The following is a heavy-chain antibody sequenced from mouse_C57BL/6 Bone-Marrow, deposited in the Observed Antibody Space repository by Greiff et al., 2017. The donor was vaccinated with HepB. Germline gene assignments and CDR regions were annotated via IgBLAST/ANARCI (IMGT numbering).Heavy chain of an antibody. V-gene: IGHV1-55*01. J-gene: IGHJ1*03. CDR2: IYPGSGST. CDR1: GYTFTSYW. Sequence: QVQLQQPGAELVKPGASVKMSCKASGYTFTSYWITWVKQRPGQGLEWIGDIYPGSGSTNYNEKFKSKATLTVDTASSTAYMQHSSLKSEDAAVYDGASRPKNYGSSVYGYSEVWGRGTTVTVSA. CDR3: ASRPKNYGSSVYGYSEV. D-gene: IGHD1-1*01.